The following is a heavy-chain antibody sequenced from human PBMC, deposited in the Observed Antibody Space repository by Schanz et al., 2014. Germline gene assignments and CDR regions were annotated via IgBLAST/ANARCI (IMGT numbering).Heavy chain of an antibody. V-gene: IGHV4-59*12. Sequence: QVQLQVSGPGLVKPSETLSLTCTVSGGSISRYYWSWIRQPPGKGLEWIGYIYYSGSTNYNPSLXSXXSRSAVACTNQTSLDLPSVTSPETAHSYCASETGGLGTYRGWFDPWGQGTRVTVSS. CDR3: ASETGGLGTYRGWFDP. CDR1: GGSISRYY. CDR2: IYYSGST. D-gene: IGHD3-10*01. J-gene: IGHJ5*02.